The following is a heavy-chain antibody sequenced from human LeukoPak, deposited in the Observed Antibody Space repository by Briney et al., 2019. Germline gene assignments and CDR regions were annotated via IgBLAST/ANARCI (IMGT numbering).Heavy chain of an antibody. CDR2: MSSSGSTI. J-gene: IGHJ4*02. CDR3: ARSILPAANAIDY. Sequence: PGGSLRLSCAASGFTFSDYYMNWIRQAPGKGLEWISYMSSSGSTISYADSVTGRFTVSRDNAKNSLYLQMESLRAEDTAVYYCARSILPAANAIDYWGQGTLLTVSS. CDR1: GFTFSDYY. V-gene: IGHV3-11*04. D-gene: IGHD2-2*01.